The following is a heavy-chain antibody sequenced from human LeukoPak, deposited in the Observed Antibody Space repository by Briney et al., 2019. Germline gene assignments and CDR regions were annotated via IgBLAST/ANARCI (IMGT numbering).Heavy chain of an antibody. J-gene: IGHJ4*02. CDR3: AKDSPGIDY. CDR1: GFTFSSYA. CDR2: ISYDGSNK. V-gene: IGHV3-30*04. Sequence: GGSLRLSCAASGFTFSSYAMHWVRQAPGKGLEWVAVISYDGSNKYYADSVKGRFTISRDNSKSTLYLQMNSLRAEDTAVYYCAKDSPGIDYWGQGTLVTVSS.